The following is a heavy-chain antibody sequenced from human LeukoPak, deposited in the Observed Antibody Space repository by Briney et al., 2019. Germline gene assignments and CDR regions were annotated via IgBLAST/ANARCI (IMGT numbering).Heavy chain of an antibody. Sequence: PSETLSLTCSVSGGSISSGDYFWTWIRQPPGTGLEYIGYIYYSGTTYYNPSLKSRITMSVDMSVNQFSLRLTSVSAADTAVYYCTRAYWIGFHFDSWGQGILVSVSS. CDR2: IYYSGTT. CDR1: GGSISSGDYF. CDR3: TRAYWIGFHFDS. J-gene: IGHJ4*02. V-gene: IGHV4-30-4*01. D-gene: IGHD3-3*01.